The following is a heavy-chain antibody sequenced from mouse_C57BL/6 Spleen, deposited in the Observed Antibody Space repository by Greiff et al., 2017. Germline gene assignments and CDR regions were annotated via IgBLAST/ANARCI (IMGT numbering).Heavy chain of an antibody. Sequence: QVQLKQPGAELVKPGASVKLSCKASGYTFTSYWMHWVKQRPGQGLEWIGMIHPNSGSTNYNEKFKSKATMTVDKSSSTAYMQLSSLTSEDSAVYYCARDEIYYDYDPLFAYWGQGTLVTVYA. CDR3: ARDEIYYDYDPLFAY. J-gene: IGHJ3*01. CDR1: GYTFTSYW. D-gene: IGHD2-4*01. V-gene: IGHV1-64*01. CDR2: IHPNSGST.